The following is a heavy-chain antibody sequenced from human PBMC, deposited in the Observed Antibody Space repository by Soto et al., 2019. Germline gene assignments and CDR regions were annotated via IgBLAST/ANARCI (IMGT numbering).Heavy chain of an antibody. CDR1: GFTFSSYG. D-gene: IGHD5-18*01. CDR2: IWYDGSNK. V-gene: IGHV3-33*01. J-gene: IGHJ4*02. Sequence: GGSLRLSCAASGFTFSSYGMHWVRQAPGKGLEWVAVIWYDGSNKYYADSVKGRFTISRDNSKNTLYLQMNSLRAEDTAVYYCARVPQQLWPYYFDYWGQGTLVTVSS. CDR3: ARVPQQLWPYYFDY.